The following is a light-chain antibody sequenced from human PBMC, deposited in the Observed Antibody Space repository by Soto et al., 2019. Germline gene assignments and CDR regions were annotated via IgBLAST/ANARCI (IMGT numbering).Light chain of an antibody. CDR1: QSVSRY. V-gene: IGKV3-11*01. CDR3: QQRSNWPLT. CDR2: DAS. J-gene: IGKJ4*01. Sequence: EIVLTQSPATLSLSPGERATLSCRASQSVSRYLVWYQQKPGQAPRLLIYDASNRATGIPARFSGSGSGTDFTLTISSLEPEDFAVYYCQQRSNWPLTFGGGT.